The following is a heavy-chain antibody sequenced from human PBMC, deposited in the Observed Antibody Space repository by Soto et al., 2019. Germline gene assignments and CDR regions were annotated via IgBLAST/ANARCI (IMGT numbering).Heavy chain of an antibody. CDR2: IYTSGST. J-gene: IGHJ4*02. CDR3: ARQGQQLDY. CDR1: GGSLRSYY. Sequence: ASETLSLPCTVSGGSLRSYYWSWIRQPAGKGLEWIGRIYTSGSTNYTPSLKSRVTISVDTSKNQFSLKLSSVTAADTAVYYCARQGQQLDYWGQGTLVTVSS. D-gene: IGHD6-13*01. V-gene: IGHV4-4*07.